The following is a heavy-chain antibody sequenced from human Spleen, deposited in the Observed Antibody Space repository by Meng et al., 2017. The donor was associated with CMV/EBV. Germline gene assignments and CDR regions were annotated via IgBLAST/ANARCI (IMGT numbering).Heavy chain of an antibody. J-gene: IGHJ6*02. CDR3: ARDKACASTSCYSPYYHGMDV. D-gene: IGHD2-2*02. CDR2: INNDGRST. V-gene: IGHV3-74*01. Sequence: GESLKISCAASGFTSSNYWMHWVRQAPGQGLVWVSRINNDGRSTSYADSAKGRFTISRDNAKNTLYLQMNSLRADDTAVYYCARDKACASTSCYSPYYHGMDVWGQGTTVTVSS. CDR1: GFTSSNYW.